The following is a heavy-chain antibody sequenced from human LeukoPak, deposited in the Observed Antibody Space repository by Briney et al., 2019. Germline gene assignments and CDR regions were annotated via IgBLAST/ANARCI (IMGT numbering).Heavy chain of an antibody. Sequence: GRSLRLSCAASGFTFSSYAMHWVRQAPGKGLEWVAVISYDGSNKYYADSVKGRFTISRDNSKNTLYLQMNSLRAEDTAVYYCATKGRFGYWGRGTLVTVSS. V-gene: IGHV3-30-3*01. D-gene: IGHD3-10*01. CDR1: GFTFSSYA. CDR3: ATKGRFGY. CDR2: ISYDGSNK. J-gene: IGHJ4*02.